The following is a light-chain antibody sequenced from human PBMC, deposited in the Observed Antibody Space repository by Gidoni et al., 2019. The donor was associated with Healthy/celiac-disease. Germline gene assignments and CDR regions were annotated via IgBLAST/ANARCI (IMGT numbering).Light chain of an antibody. J-gene: IGLJ2*01. Sequence: QSVLTPPPSASGTPGQRVTISCSGSSSNIGRNSVSWYQQLPGTAPKLLIYRNNQRPSGVPDRFSGSKSGTSASLAISGLRSEDEADYYCAAWDDSLSGVVFGGGTKLTVL. V-gene: IGLV1-47*01. CDR3: AAWDDSLSGVV. CDR2: RNN. CDR1: SSNIGRNS.